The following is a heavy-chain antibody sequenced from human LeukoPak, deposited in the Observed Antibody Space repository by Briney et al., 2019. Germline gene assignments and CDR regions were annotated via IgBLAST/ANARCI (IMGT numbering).Heavy chain of an antibody. V-gene: IGHV3-33*01. D-gene: IGHD3-10*01. CDR3: ARDQHSHGSGSYYPYYYYGMDV. J-gene: IGHJ6*02. CDR1: GFTFSSYG. CDR2: IWYDGSNK. Sequence: GGSLRLSCAASGFTFSSYGMHWVRQAPGKGLEWVAVIWYDGSNKYYADSVKGRFTIFRDNSKNTLYLQMNSLRAEDTAVYYCARDQHSHGSGSYYPYYYYGMDVWGQGTTVTVSS.